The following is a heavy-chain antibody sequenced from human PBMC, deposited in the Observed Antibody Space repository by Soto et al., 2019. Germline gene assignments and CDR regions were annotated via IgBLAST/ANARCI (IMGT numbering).Heavy chain of an antibody. CDR1: GFSFSSFS. V-gene: IGHV3-48*01. D-gene: IGHD3-10*01. CDR3: ARGSVYHGSGDDH. J-gene: IGHJ4*02. Sequence: EVQLVESGGGLVQPGESLRLSCAASGFSFSSFSMNWVRQAPGKGLEWVSYISRSSSTIYHADSVKGRFTISRDNAKNSLYLQMNSLRAEDTAVYYCARGSVYHGSGDDHWGPGILVTVSS. CDR2: ISRSSSTI.